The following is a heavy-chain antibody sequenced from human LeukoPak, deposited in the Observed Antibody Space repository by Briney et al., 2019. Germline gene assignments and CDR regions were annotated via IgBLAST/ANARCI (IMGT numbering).Heavy chain of an antibody. Sequence: PGRSLRLSCAASGFTFDDYAMHWVRQAPGKGLEWVSGISWNSGSIGYADSVRGRFTISRDNAKNSLYLQMSSLRAEDTALYYCAKDRDLDSSGCLDYWGQGTLVTVSS. J-gene: IGHJ4*02. V-gene: IGHV3-9*01. CDR3: AKDRDLDSSGCLDY. D-gene: IGHD6-19*01. CDR2: ISWNSGSI. CDR1: GFTFDDYA.